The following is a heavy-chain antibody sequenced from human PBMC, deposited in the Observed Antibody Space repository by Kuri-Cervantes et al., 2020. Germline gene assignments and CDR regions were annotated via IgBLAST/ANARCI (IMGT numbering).Heavy chain of an antibody. CDR3: RGSGNYDY. Sequence: GESLKISCAASGFIFDDYAMHWVRQAPGKGLEWVSLISWDGGSTYYADSVKGRLTISRDNSKNSLYLQMNSLRVEDTALYYCRGSGNYDYWGQGTLVTVSS. D-gene: IGHD3-10*01. CDR1: GFIFDDYA. CDR2: ISWDGGST. J-gene: IGHJ4*02. V-gene: IGHV3-43D*03.